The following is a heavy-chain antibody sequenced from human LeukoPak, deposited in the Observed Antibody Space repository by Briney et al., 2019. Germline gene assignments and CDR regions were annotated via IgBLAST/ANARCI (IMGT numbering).Heavy chain of an antibody. D-gene: IGHD3-10*01. J-gene: IGHJ4*02. V-gene: IGHV4-31*03. CDR1: GGSISSGGYY. CDR2: IYYSGGT. CDR3: ARSNYGSVRGYFDY. Sequence: PSETLSLTCTVSGGSISSGGYYWSWIRQHPGKGLEWIGYIYYSGGTYYNPSLKSRVTISVDTSKNQFSLKLSSVTAADTAVYYCARSNYGSVRGYFDYWGQGTLVTVSS.